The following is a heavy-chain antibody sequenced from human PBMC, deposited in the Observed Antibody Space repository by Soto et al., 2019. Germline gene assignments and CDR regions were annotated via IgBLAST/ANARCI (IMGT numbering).Heavy chain of an antibody. J-gene: IGHJ6*02. D-gene: IGHD2-2*02. Sequence: QVQLVQSGAEVKKPGSSVKVSCKASGGTFSSYAISWVRQAPGQGLEWMAGIIPIFGTANYAQKFQGRVTITADEATSTAYMELSSLRSEDTAVYYCARGRPAAIDYYYCGMDVWGQGTTVTVSS. CDR2: IIPIFGTA. CDR1: GGTFSSYA. CDR3: ARGRPAAIDYYYCGMDV. V-gene: IGHV1-69*01.